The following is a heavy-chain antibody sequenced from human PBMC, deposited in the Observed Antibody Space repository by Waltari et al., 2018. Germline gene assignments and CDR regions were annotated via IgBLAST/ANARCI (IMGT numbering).Heavy chain of an antibody. J-gene: IGHJ5*02. D-gene: IGHD1-26*01. CDR3: ARARGSYSEWFDP. V-gene: IGHV4-38-2*01. Sequence: QVQLQESGPGLVKPSETLSLTCAVSGYSISSGYYWGWIRQPPGKGLEWIGRICHRGGTYYNPSLKSRVTISGDTSKNQFSLKLSSVTAADTAVYYCARARGSYSEWFDPWGQGTLVTVSS. CDR1: GYSISSGYY. CDR2: ICHRGGT.